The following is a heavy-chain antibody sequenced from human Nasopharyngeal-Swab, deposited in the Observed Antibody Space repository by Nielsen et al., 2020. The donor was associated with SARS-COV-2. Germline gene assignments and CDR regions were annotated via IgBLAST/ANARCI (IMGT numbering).Heavy chain of an antibody. CDR3: AKASRHSGWYDLHY. J-gene: IGHJ4*02. CDR2: ISGSGGST. D-gene: IGHD6-19*01. CDR1: GFTFSSYA. Sequence: GGSLRLSCAASGFTFSSYAMSWVRQAPGKGLEWVSAISGSGGSTYYADSVKGRFTISRDNSKNTLYLQMNSLRAEDTAVYYCAKASRHSGWYDLHYWGQGTLVTVSS. V-gene: IGHV3-23*01.